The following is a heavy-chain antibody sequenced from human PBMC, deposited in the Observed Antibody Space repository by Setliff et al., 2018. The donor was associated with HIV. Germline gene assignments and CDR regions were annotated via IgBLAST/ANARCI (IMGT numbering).Heavy chain of an antibody. CDR2: ININTGNP. D-gene: IGHD2-15*01. Sequence: ASVKVSCKASGCSFSNYAMNWVRQAPGQGLEWMGWININTGNPTYAQGFAGRFVFSLDTSVSMAYLHIRSLKAEDTAVYYCASYCYGVKCYGTNMDVWGRGTTVTVSS. CDR1: GCSFSNYA. J-gene: IGHJ6*03. V-gene: IGHV7-4-1*04. CDR3: ASYCYGVKCYGTNMDV.